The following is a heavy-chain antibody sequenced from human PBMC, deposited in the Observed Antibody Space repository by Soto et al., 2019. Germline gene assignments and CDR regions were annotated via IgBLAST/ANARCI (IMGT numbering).Heavy chain of an antibody. Sequence: VQLVESGGGVVQPGRSLRLSCAASGFTFSSYAMSWVRQAPGKGLEWVSAISGSGGSTYYADSVKGRFTISRDNSKKTLYLQMNSLRAEDTAVYYWAKDLAIVLMVYAFDYWGQGTLVTVSS. CDR3: AKDLAIVLMVYAFDY. CDR1: GFTFSSYA. CDR2: ISGSGGST. V-gene: IGHV3-23*04. D-gene: IGHD2-8*01. J-gene: IGHJ4*02.